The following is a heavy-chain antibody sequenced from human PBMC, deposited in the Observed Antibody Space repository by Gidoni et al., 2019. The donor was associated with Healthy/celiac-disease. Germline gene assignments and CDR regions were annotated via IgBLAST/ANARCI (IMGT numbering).Heavy chain of an antibody. V-gene: IGHV4-34*01. CDR2: INHSGST. Sequence: QVQLQQWGAGLLKPSETLSITCAVYGGSFSGYYGSGIRQPPGKGLAWIGEINHSGSTNYNPSLKSRVTISVDTSKNQCSLKLSSVTAADTAVYYCARGYSRGVTRVYYYYYGMDVWGQGTTVTVSS. CDR3: ARGYSRGVTRVYYYYYGMDV. CDR1: GGSFSGYY. D-gene: IGHD2-21*01. J-gene: IGHJ6*02.